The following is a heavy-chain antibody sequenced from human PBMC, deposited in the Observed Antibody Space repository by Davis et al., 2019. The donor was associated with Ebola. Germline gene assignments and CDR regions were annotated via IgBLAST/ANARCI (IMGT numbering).Heavy chain of an antibody. CDR2: ISWNSGSI. D-gene: IGHD6-13*01. Sequence: GGSLRLSCAGSGFTFSSYAMHWVRQAPGKGLEWVSGISWNSGSIGYADSVKGRFTISRDNAKNSLYLQMNSLRAEDTALYYCAKDSGSSSWYPLFDYWGQGTLVTVSS. CDR3: AKDSGSSSWYPLFDY. J-gene: IGHJ4*02. V-gene: IGHV3-9*01. CDR1: GFTFSSYA.